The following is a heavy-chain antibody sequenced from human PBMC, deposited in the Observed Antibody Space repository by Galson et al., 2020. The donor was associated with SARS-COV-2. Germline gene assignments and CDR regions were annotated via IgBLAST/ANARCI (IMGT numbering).Heavy chain of an antibody. CDR1: GYTFIRFY. Sequence: ASVKVSCKASGYTFIRFYIHWVRQAPGPGLEWMGVINPSGDITSYAQKLRGRVPVTRDMSTQTVYMELSSLTSEDTAVYYCAREWGDINSSVFDYWGQGSQVVVSS. CDR3: AREWGDINSSVFDY. CDR2: INPSGDIT. D-gene: IGHD2-21*01. J-gene: IGHJ4*02. V-gene: IGHV1-46*04.